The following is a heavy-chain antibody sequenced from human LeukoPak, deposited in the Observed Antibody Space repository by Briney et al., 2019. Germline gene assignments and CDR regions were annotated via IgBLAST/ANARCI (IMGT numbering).Heavy chain of an antibody. Sequence: SETLSLTCTVSGYSLSSGYYWGWIRQPPGKGLEWIGSIYHSGSTYYNPSLKSRVTISVDTSKNQFSLKLSSVTAADTAVYYCAREDVTTVTYFDYWGQGTLVTVSS. CDR1: GYSLSSGYY. V-gene: IGHV4-38-2*02. CDR2: IYHSGST. D-gene: IGHD4-17*01. J-gene: IGHJ4*02. CDR3: AREDVTTVTYFDY.